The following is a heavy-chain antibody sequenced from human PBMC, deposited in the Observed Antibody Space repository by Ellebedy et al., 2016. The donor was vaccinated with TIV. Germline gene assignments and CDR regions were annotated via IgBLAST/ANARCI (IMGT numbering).Heavy chain of an antibody. CDR1: GYTFTGYY. J-gene: IGHJ4*02. Sequence: ASVKVSXXASGYTFTGYYMHWVRQAPGQGLEWMGWINPNSGGTNYAQKFQGRVTMTRDTSIGTAYMELSRLRSDDTAVYYCARGDYYGSGSYPDYWGQGTLVTVSS. CDR3: ARGDYYGSGSYPDY. D-gene: IGHD3-10*01. V-gene: IGHV1-2*02. CDR2: INPNSGGT.